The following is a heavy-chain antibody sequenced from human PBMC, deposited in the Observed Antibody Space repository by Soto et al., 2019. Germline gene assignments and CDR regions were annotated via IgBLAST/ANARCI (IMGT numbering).Heavy chain of an antibody. Sequence: QVQLVQSGAEVKKPGASVKVSCKTSGYTFTRYGISWVRQAPGQGLEWMGWISADNGKTKYEQKIQGRVTMTTDTSTSTAYMELRSLRSDDTAVYYCARGISGTDSEWFDPWGQGTLVTVSS. V-gene: IGHV1-18*04. CDR2: ISADNGKT. CDR3: ARGISGTDSEWFDP. J-gene: IGHJ5*02. D-gene: IGHD1-26*01. CDR1: GYTFTRYG.